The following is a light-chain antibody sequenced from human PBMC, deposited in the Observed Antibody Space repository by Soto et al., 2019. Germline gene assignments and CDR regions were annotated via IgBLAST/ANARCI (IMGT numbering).Light chain of an antibody. V-gene: IGLV2-14*01. CDR2: DVS. CDR3: TSYTSTSTLTV. J-gene: IGLJ1*01. Sequence: QSALTQPASVSGSPGQSITISCTGTSSDVGGYNYVSWYQQHPGKAPKVMIYDVSNRPSGVSNRFSGSKSGNTASLTISGLQAEDEADYSCTSYTSTSTLTVFGTGTKVTVL. CDR1: SSDVGGYNY.